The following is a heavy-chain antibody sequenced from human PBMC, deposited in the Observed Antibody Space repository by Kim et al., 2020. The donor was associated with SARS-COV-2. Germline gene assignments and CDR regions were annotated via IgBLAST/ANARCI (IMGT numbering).Heavy chain of an antibody. J-gene: IGHJ3*02. CDR2: INPSGGST. Sequence: ASVKVSCKASGYPFSNFYMHWVRQAPGQGLEWMGIINPSGGSTSYAQNFQGRVTMTRDTSTTTLYMELSSLRYEDTAVYYCARGIYDTLTGYKGGHDALDIWGQGTMVTVSS. D-gene: IGHD3-9*01. CDR1: GYPFSNFY. CDR3: ARGIYDTLTGYKGGHDALDI. V-gene: IGHV1-46*01.